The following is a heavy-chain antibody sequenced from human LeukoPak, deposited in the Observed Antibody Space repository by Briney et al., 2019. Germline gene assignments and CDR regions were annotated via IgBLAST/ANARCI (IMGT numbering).Heavy chain of an antibody. D-gene: IGHD1-26*01. Sequence: ASVKVSCKASGYTFTSYYMHWVRQAPGQGLEWMGIINPSGGSTSYAQEFQGRVTMTRDMSTSTVYMELSSLRSEDTAVYYCARGGFWWELLVAFDYWGQGTLVTVSS. CDR1: GYTFTSYY. CDR2: INPSGGST. J-gene: IGHJ4*02. V-gene: IGHV1-46*01. CDR3: ARGGFWWELLVAFDY.